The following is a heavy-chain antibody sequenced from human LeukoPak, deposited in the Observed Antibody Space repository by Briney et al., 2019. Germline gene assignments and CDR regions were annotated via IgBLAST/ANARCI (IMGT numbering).Heavy chain of an antibody. J-gene: IGHJ6*03. CDR1: GGSISSYF. V-gene: IGHV4-4*07. CDR2: IYSNGIT. CDR3: ASSSNFYYYYMDV. Sequence: PSETLSLTCTVSGGSISSYFWTWIRQPAGKRLEWIGRIYSNGITNYNPSLKSRVTMSIDTSKKEFSLKLSSVTAADTAIYYCASSSNFYYYYMDVWGKGTTVTVSS.